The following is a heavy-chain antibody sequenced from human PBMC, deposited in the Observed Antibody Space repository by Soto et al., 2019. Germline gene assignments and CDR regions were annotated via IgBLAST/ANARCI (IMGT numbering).Heavy chain of an antibody. Sequence: SLRLSCTASGFTFGDYAMSWVRQAPGKGLEWVGFIRSKAYGGTTEYAASVKGRFTISRDDSKSIAYLQMNSLKTEDTAVYYCTRDQPGPYYDFWSGSLDGYYGMDVWGQGTTVTVSS. CDR1: GFTFGDYA. CDR2: IRSKAYGGTT. J-gene: IGHJ6*02. V-gene: IGHV3-49*04. CDR3: TRDQPGPYYDFWSGSLDGYYGMDV. D-gene: IGHD3-3*01.